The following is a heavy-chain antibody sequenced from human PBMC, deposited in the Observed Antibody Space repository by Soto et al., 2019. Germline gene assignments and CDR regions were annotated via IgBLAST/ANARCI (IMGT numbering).Heavy chain of an antibody. V-gene: IGHV3-23*01. CDR2: ISNSGGST. J-gene: IGHJ4*02. CDR3: ANHRGFLVTQYFFDY. D-gene: IGHD2-21*02. Sequence: GGSLRLSCAASGFTFKNYAMSWVRQAPGKGLEWVSSISNSGGSTYYADSVQGRFTVSRDNSKNTLSLQMNSLRAEDTAIYYCANHRGFLVTQYFFDYWGQGTLVTVSS. CDR1: GFTFKNYA.